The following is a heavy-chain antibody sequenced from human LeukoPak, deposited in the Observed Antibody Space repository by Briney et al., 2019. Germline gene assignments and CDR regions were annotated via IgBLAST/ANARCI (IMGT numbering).Heavy chain of an antibody. J-gene: IGHJ4*02. CDR1: GYSFTSYW. CDR2: IYPGDSDT. D-gene: IGHD1-26*01. V-gene: IGHV5-51*01. CDR3: ARHPGPYSGSYFSSARGMALGGDY. Sequence: GESLKISCKGSGYSFTSYWIGWARQMPGKGLEWMGIIYPGDSDTRYSPSFQGQVTISADKSISTAYLQWSSLKASDTAMYYCARHPGPYSGSYFSSARGMALGGDYWGQGTLVTVSS.